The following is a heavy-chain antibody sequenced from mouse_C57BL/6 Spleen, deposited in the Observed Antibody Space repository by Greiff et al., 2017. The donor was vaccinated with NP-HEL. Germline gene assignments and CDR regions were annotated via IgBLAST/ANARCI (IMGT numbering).Heavy chain of an antibody. CDR1: GYTFTDYY. D-gene: IGHD1-1*01. CDR2: INPYNGGT. J-gene: IGHJ2*01. CDR3: AREVITTVVATYYFDY. Sequence: VQLQQSGPVLVKPGASVKMSCKASGYTFTDYYMNWVKQSHGKSLEWIGVINPYNGGTSYNQKFKGKATLTVDKSSSTAYMELNSLTSEDSAVYYCAREVITTVVATYYFDYWGQGTTLTVSS. V-gene: IGHV1-19*01.